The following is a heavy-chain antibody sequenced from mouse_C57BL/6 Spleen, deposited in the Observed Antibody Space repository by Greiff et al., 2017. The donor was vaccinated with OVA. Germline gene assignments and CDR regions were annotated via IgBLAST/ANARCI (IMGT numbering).Heavy chain of an antibody. Sequence: VQLQQSGPELVKPGASVKISCKASGYAFSSSWMNWVKQRPGKGLEWIGRIYPGDGDTNYNGKFKGKATLTADKSSSTAYMQLSSLTSEDSAVYFCARERVTPRYFDVWGTGTTVTVSS. D-gene: IGHD2-2*01. V-gene: IGHV1-82*01. CDR3: ARERVTPRYFDV. CDR1: GYAFSSSW. CDR2: IYPGDGDT. J-gene: IGHJ1*03.